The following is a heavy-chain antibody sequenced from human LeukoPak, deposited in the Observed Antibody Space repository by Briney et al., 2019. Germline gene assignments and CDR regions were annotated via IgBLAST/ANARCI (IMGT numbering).Heavy chain of an antibody. CDR2: IYYSGST. J-gene: IGHJ3*02. Sequence: PSETLSLTCTVSGGSISSYYRSWIRQPPGKGLEWIGYIYYSGSTNYNPSLKSRVTISVDTSKNQFSLKLSSVTAADTAVYYCARGVSGTPGGAFDIWGQGTMVTVSS. CDR1: GGSISSYY. V-gene: IGHV4-59*01. CDR3: ARGVSGTPGGAFDI. D-gene: IGHD1-26*01.